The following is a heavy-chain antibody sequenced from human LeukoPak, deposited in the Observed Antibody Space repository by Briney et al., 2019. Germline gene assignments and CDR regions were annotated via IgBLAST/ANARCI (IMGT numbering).Heavy chain of an antibody. Sequence: SETLSLTCTVSGGSISSYYWSWIRQPPGKGLEWIGYIYYSGSTNYNPSLKSRVTISVDTSKNQFSLKLSSVTAADTAVYYCARDDYGETLGHWGQGTLVTVSS. CDR1: GGSISSYY. CDR2: IYYSGST. J-gene: IGHJ4*02. CDR3: ARDDYGETLGH. V-gene: IGHV4-59*01. D-gene: IGHD4-17*01.